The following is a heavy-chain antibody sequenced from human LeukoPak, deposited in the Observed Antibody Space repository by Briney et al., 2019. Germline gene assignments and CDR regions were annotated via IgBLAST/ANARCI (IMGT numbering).Heavy chain of an antibody. CDR3: ARGRAAAGGSGTNFDY. J-gene: IGHJ4*02. CDR1: GGSFSGYY. Sequence: SETLSLTCAVYGGSFSGYYWSWIRQPPGKGLEWIGEINHSGSTNYNPSLKSRATISVDTSKNQFSLKLSSVTAADTAVYYCARGRAAAGGSGTNFDYWGQGTLVTVSS. V-gene: IGHV4-34*01. D-gene: IGHD6-13*01. CDR2: INHSGST.